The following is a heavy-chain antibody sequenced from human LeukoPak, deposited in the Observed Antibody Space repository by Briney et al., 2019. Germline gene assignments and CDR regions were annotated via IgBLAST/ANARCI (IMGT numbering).Heavy chain of an antibody. J-gene: IGHJ6*02. CDR1: GYTFTSYY. D-gene: IGHD2-2*01. Sequence: AASVKVSCKASGYTFTSYYMHWVRQAPGQGLEWMGGIIPIFGTANYAQKFQGRVTITADESTSTAYMELSSLRSEDTAVYYCARVGVSDVDIVVVPAASEDYYYYGMDVWGQGTTVTVSS. CDR3: ARVGVSDVDIVVVPAASEDYYYYGMDV. V-gene: IGHV1-69*13. CDR2: IIPIFGTA.